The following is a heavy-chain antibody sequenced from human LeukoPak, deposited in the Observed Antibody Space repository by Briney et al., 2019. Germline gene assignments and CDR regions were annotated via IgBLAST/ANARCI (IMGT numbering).Heavy chain of an antibody. CDR2: ISSSGSAI. D-gene: IGHD3-3*01. Sequence: GGPLRLSCAASGFTFSGYYMSWIRQAPGKGLEWVSYISSSGSAIYYADSVKGRFTISRDNAKNSLYLQMNSLRAEDTAVYYCARGGSGVNYDQINFDYWGQGTLVTVSS. J-gene: IGHJ4*02. CDR3: ARGGSGVNYDQINFDY. V-gene: IGHV3-11*01. CDR1: GFTFSGYY.